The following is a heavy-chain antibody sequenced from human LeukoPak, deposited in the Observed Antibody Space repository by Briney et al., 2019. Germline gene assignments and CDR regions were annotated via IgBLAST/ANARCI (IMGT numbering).Heavy chain of an antibody. Sequence: TGRSLRLSCAASGFTFSSYAMHWVRQAPGKGLEWVAVISYDGSNKYYADSVKGRFTISRDNSKNTLYLQMNSLRAEDTAVYYCARDTARYYYYGMDVWGQGTTVTVSS. CDR2: ISYDGSNK. CDR1: GFTFSSYA. D-gene: IGHD6-25*01. J-gene: IGHJ6*02. V-gene: IGHV3-30*01. CDR3: ARDTARYYYYGMDV.